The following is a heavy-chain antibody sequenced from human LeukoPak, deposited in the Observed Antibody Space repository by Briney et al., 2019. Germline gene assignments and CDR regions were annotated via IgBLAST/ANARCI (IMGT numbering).Heavy chain of an antibody. CDR2: IYSGGST. D-gene: IGHD3-10*01. CDR3: ARDGVWFGELFDY. V-gene: IGHV3-53*01. CDR1: GFTVSSNY. Sequence: GGSLRLSCAASGFTVSSNYMSWVRRAPGKGLEWVSVIYSGGSTYYADSVKGRFTISRDNSKNTLYLQMNSLRAEDTAVYYCARDGVWFGELFDYWGQGTLVTVSS. J-gene: IGHJ4*02.